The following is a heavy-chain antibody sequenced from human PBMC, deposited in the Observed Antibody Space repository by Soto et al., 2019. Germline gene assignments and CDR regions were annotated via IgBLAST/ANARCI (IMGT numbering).Heavy chain of an antibody. Sequence: QVQLQQWGAGLLKPSETLSLTCAVYGGSFSGYYWSWIRQPPGKGLEWIGEINHSGSTNYNPSLKSRVTISVDTSKNQFSLKLSSVTAADTAVYYCARGVVERITIFGVVTKVRYCDLWGRGTLVTVSS. CDR2: INHSGST. J-gene: IGHJ2*01. V-gene: IGHV4-34*01. CDR1: GGSFSGYY. D-gene: IGHD3-3*01. CDR3: ARGVVERITIFGVVTKVRYCDL.